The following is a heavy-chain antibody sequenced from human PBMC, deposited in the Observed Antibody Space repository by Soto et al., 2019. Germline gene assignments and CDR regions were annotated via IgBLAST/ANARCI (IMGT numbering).Heavy chain of an antibody. CDR2: ISFDGSNK. Sequence: QMELVESGGGVVQPGESLRLSCAASGFTFNYYPMHWVRQTPGKGLEWVAVISFDGSNKYYADSVKGRFTISRDNSKNMLYLQMNSVRPEDAAVYYCARLPGALGAVLYIYPLDGREPLSDVDVW. CDR3: ARLPGALGAVLYIYPLDGREPLSDVDV. J-gene: IGHJ6*01. D-gene: IGHD3-16*01. V-gene: IGHV3-30-3*01. CDR1: GFTFNYYP.